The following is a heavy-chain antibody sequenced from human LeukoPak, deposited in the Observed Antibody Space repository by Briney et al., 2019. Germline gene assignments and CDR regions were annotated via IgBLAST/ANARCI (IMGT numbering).Heavy chain of an antibody. D-gene: IGHD5-12*01. CDR3: VRGSRWISAFWFDP. Sequence: KFQGRVTITRDTSASTAYMELSSLRSEDTAVYYCVRGSRWISAFWFDPWGQGTLVTVSS. J-gene: IGHJ5*02. V-gene: IGHV1-3*01.